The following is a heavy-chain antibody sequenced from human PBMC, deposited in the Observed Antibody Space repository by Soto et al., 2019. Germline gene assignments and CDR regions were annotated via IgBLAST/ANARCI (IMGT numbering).Heavy chain of an antibody. CDR1: GFTFSSYW. J-gene: IGHJ4*02. CDR2: IKTDGSIT. D-gene: IGHD6-19*01. Sequence: EAQLVESGGGLVQPGGSLRLSCAASGFTFSSYWMHWVRQAPGKGLVWVSRIKTDGSITSYADSVQGRFTISRDNAKNALYLQMNSLRAEDTAVYYCARVGSVWYHFDYWGQGTLVTVSS. CDR3: ARVGSVWYHFDY. V-gene: IGHV3-74*01.